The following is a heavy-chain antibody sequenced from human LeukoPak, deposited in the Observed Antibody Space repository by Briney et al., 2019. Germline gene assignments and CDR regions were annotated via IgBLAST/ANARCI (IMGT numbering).Heavy chain of an antibody. D-gene: IGHD6-13*01. V-gene: IGHV3-21*01. J-gene: IGHJ4*02. Sequence: GGSLRLSCAASGFTFSNAWMSWVRQAPGKGLEWVSSISSSSSYIYYADSVKGRFTISRDNAKNSLYLQMNSLRAEDTAVYYCARVVAAAGTDYWGQGTLVTVSS. CDR2: ISSSSSYI. CDR1: GFTFSNAW. CDR3: ARVVAAAGTDY.